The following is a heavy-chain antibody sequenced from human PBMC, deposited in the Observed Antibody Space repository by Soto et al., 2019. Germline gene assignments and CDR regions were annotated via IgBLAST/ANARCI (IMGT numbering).Heavy chain of an antibody. Sequence: SETLSLTCSVSGGSINGFYWNWIRQAPGKGLEWIGYILDTGSTNYSPSLRSRVTMSLDTSKSQFSLRLKSVTAADTAVYYCARARRPYDWFAPWGLGTLVTVSS. V-gene: IGHV4-4*08. CDR1: GGSINGFY. D-gene: IGHD2-2*01. CDR2: ILDTGST. CDR3: ARARRPYDWFAP. J-gene: IGHJ5*02.